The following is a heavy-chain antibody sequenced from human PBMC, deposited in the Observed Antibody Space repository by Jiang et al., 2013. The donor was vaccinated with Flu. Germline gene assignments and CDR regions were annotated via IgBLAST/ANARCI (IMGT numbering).Heavy chain of an antibody. D-gene: IGHD2-15*01. Sequence: WIGYIYYMGAPTTTPPLKSRVTISVDTSKNQFSLKLSSVTAADTAVYYCARARGDIAWFDPWGQGTLVTVSS. J-gene: IGHJ5*02. CDR2: IYYMGAP. CDR3: ARARGDIAWFDP. V-gene: IGHV4-59*01.